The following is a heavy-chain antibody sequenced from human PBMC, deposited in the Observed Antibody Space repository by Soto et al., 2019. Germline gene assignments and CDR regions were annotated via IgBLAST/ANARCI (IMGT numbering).Heavy chain of an antibody. CDR3: ARNVLLWFGESAHFDY. CDR1: GFTFSSYS. D-gene: IGHD3-10*01. V-gene: IGHV3-21*01. CDR2: ISSSSSYI. Sequence: EVQLVESGGGLVKPGGSLRLSCAASGFTFSSYSMNWVRQAPGKGLEWVSSISSSSSYIYYADSVKGRFTISRDNAKNSLYLQMNSLRAEDTAVYYCARNVLLWFGESAHFDYWGQGTLVTVSS. J-gene: IGHJ4*02.